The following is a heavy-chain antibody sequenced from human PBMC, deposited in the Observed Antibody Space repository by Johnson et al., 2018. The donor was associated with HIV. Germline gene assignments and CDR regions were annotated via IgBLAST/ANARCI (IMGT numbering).Heavy chain of an antibody. V-gene: IGHV3-23*04. Sequence: MMLVESGGGVMQPGKSLRLSCAASEFTFSSYAMSWVRQAPGKGLAWVSAISGSGGSTYYADSVKGRFTISRDNFKNTLYLQMNSLRPEDTAAYYCATIAAHGAAFDIWGQGTVVTVSS. CDR1: EFTFSSYA. J-gene: IGHJ3*02. D-gene: IGHD6-25*01. CDR2: ISGSGGST. CDR3: ATIAAHGAAFDI.